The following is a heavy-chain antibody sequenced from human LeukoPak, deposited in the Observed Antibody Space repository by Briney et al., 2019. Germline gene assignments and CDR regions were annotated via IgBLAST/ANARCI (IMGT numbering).Heavy chain of an antibody. CDR3: ARTGGSGSYGDY. V-gene: IGHV3-7*01. CDR2: IKQDGSEK. Sequence: GGSLRLSCAASGFTFSTYWMSWVRQAPGKGLEWVANIKQDGSEKYYVDSVKGRFTISRDNAQNLVFLEVNSLRAEDTAVYYWARTGGSGSYGDYWGQGTLVTVSS. J-gene: IGHJ4*02. D-gene: IGHD3-10*01. CDR1: GFTFSTYW.